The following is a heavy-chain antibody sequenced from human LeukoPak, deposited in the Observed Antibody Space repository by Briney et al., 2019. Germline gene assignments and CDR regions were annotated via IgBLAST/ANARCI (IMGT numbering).Heavy chain of an antibody. CDR2: ISSSSSTI. D-gene: IGHD3-22*01. CDR1: GFTFSSYS. Sequence: GGSLRLSCAASGFTFSSYSMNWVRQAPGKGLEWVSYISSSSSTIYYADSVKGRFTISRDNSKNTLYLQMNSLRAEDTAVYYCAKGQNYYDTSGYLTVDHWGQGTLVTVSS. V-gene: IGHV3-48*01. J-gene: IGHJ4*02. CDR3: AKGQNYYDTSGYLTVDH.